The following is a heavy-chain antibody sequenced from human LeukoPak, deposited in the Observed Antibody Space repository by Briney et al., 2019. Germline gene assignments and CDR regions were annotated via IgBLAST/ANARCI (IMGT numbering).Heavy chain of an antibody. CDR1: GGSFSGYY. J-gene: IGHJ4*02. CDR3: ARGWLYGSGSPLVS. CDR2: INHSGST. V-gene: IGHV4-34*01. Sequence: SETLSLTCAVYGGSFSGYYWSWIRQPPGKGLEWIGEINHSGSTNYNPSLKSRVTISVGTSKNQFSLKLSSVTAADTAVYYCARGWLYGSGSPLVSWGQGTLVTVSS. D-gene: IGHD3-10*01.